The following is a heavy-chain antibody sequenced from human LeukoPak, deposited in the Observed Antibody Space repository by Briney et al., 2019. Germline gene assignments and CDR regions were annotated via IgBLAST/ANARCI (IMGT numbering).Heavy chain of an antibody. V-gene: IGHV1-69*04. J-gene: IGHJ4*02. CDR2: VIPILGIA. D-gene: IGHD5-24*01. CDR3: ARGPVRDGYNFDY. Sequence: SVKVSCKASGGTFSSYAISWVRQAPGQGLEWMGRVIPILGIANYAQKFQGRVTITADKSTSTAYMELSSLRSEDTAVYYCARGPVRDGYNFDYWGQGTLVTVSS. CDR1: GGTFSSYA.